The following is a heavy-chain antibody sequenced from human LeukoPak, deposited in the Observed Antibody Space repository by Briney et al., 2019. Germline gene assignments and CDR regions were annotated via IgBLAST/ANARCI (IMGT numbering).Heavy chain of an antibody. D-gene: IGHD5-12*01. V-gene: IGHV4-61*02. CDR3: ARARGYSGYEADYYGMDV. Sequence: SETLSLTCTVSGGSVSSGSYYWSWIRQPAGKGLEWIGRIYTSGSTNYNPSLKSRVTMSVDTSKNQFSLKLSSVTAADTAVYYCARARGYSGYEADYYGMDVWGQGTTVTVSS. CDR1: GGSVSSGSYY. J-gene: IGHJ6*02. CDR2: IYTSGST.